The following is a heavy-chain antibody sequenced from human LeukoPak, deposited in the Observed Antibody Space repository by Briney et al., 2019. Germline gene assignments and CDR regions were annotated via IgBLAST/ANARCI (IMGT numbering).Heavy chain of an antibody. CDR2: ISYDGSNK. J-gene: IGHJ3*02. CDR1: GFTFSSYG. Sequence: GGSLRLSCAASGFTFSSYGMHWVRQAPGKGLEWVAVISYDGSNKYYADSVKGRFTISRDNSKNTLYLQMNSLRAEDTAVYYCAKDFQVTMIVPGAFDIWGQGTMVTVSS. CDR3: AKDFQVTMIVPGAFDI. D-gene: IGHD3-22*01. V-gene: IGHV3-30*18.